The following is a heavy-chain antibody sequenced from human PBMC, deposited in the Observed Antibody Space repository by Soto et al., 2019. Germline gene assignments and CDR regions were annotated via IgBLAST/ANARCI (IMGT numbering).Heavy chain of an antibody. CDR1: GFTFSSYA. Sequence: PGGSLRLSCAASGFTFSSYAMSWVRQAPGKGLEWVSAISGSGGSTYYADSVKGRFTISRDNSKNTLYLQMNSLRAEDTAVYYCARDRGITFGGVIDENWFDPWGQGTLVTVSS. D-gene: IGHD3-16*02. CDR2: ISGSGGST. CDR3: ARDRGITFGGVIDENWFDP. J-gene: IGHJ5*02. V-gene: IGHV3-23*01.